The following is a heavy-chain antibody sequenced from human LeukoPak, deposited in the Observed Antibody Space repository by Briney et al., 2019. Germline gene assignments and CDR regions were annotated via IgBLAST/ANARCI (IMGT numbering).Heavy chain of an antibody. D-gene: IGHD2-2*01. Sequence: GGSLRLSCAASGFTFSTYAMSWVRQAPGKGQEWVSGISGSGGSTYYADSVKGRFTISRDNSKNTLYLQMNSLRAEDTAVYYCAKDKSCSTVSCYVGYWGQGTLVTVSS. CDR2: ISGSGGST. CDR3: AKDKSCSTVSCYVGY. CDR1: GFTFSTYA. V-gene: IGHV3-23*01. J-gene: IGHJ4*02.